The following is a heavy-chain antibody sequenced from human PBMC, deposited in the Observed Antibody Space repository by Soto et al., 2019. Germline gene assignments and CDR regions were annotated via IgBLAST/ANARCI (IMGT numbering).Heavy chain of an antibody. Sequence: SETLSLTCAVNGGSLSGYYWSWIRQSPGKGLEWIGEINHRGSSDYNPSLKSRVTLSIDASMNHVTLELTSVTAADTAVYYCVRSDNRNSLYGVDVWGQGTGVTGSS. D-gene: IGHD1-7*01. V-gene: IGHV4-34*01. CDR1: GGSLSGYY. J-gene: IGHJ6*02. CDR3: VRSDNRNSLYGVDV. CDR2: INHRGSS.